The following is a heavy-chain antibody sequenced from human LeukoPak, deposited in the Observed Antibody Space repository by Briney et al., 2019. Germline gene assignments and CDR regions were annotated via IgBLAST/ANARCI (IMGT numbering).Heavy chain of an antibody. CDR1: GGSFSGYY. V-gene: IGHV4-34*01. CDR2: INHSGST. CDR3: ARGGVVPAAPGYYYYGMDV. J-gene: IGHJ6*02. Sequence: SETLSLTCAVYGGSFSGYYWSWIRQPPGKGLEWIGEINHSGSTHYNPSLKSRVTISVDTSKNQFSLKLSSVTAADTAVYYCARGGVVPAAPGYYYYGMDVWGQGTTVTVSS. D-gene: IGHD2-2*01.